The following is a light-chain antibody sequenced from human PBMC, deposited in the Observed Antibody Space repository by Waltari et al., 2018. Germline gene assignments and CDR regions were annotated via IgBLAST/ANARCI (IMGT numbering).Light chain of an antibody. V-gene: IGKV2-30*02. CDR1: QSLVHHDGKTY. Sequence: DIVRTQSPRPLPVSLGQPATISCRSRQSLVHHDGKTYLNWFHQRPGQAPRRLIYKVFNRESGVPDRFSGSGSGTDFTLKISRVEAEDVGTFYCMQATQWPLTFGQGTKVEIK. CDR3: MQATQWPLT. J-gene: IGKJ1*01. CDR2: KVF.